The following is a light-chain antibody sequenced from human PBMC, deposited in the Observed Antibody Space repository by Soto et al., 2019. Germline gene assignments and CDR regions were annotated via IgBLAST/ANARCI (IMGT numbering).Light chain of an antibody. CDR3: RQFKNSPPLT. CDR1: QSVSSS. Sequence: EIVMTQSPDTLSVSPGERATLSCRASQSVSSSLAWYQQKPGQAPRLLIYGASTRATGIPARFSGSGSGTDFTLTISSLRSPSFADYLCRQFKNSPPLTFGGGTNVEIK. J-gene: IGKJ4*01. CDR2: GAS. V-gene: IGKV3-15*01.